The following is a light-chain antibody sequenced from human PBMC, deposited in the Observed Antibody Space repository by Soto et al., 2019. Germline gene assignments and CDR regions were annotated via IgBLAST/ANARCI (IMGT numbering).Light chain of an antibody. CDR3: AAWDDSLPAL. Sequence: QSVLTQPPSASGTPGQRITISCSGSSSNIGDNPVNWYQQLPGAAPKLLIYINDQRPSGVPYRFSGSKSGTSASLAISGLQPEDEADYYCAAWDDSLPALCANGTNAT. CDR1: SSNIGDNP. CDR2: IND. V-gene: IGLV1-44*01. J-gene: IGLJ1*01.